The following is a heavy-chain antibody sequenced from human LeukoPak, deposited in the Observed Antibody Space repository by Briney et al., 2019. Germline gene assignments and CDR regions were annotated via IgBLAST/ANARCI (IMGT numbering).Heavy chain of an antibody. CDR2: IYYSGST. D-gene: IGHD2-2*01. CDR3: ARLLRSCSSTSCYARVFDY. J-gene: IGHJ4*02. Sequence: SQTLSLTCTVSGGSISSGGYYWSWIRQHPGKGLEWIGYIYYSGSTYYNPSLKSRVTISVDTSKNQLSLKLSSVTAADTAVYYCARLLRSCSSTSCYARVFDYWGQGTLVTVSS. V-gene: IGHV4-31*03. CDR1: GGSISSGGYY.